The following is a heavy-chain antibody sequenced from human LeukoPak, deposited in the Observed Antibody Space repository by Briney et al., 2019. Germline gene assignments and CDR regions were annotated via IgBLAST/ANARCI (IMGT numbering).Heavy chain of an antibody. Sequence: PGGSLRLSCAVSGFSFSSYSMHWVRQAPGKGLEWAAVISSDGSNKYYADSVKGRFTISRDNSKNTPYMQMSSLRAEDTAVYYCVRQSSGWYHFDYWGQGTLVTVSS. V-gene: IGHV3-30-3*01. J-gene: IGHJ4*02. D-gene: IGHD6-19*01. CDR2: ISSDGSNK. CDR1: GFSFSSYS. CDR3: VRQSSGWYHFDY.